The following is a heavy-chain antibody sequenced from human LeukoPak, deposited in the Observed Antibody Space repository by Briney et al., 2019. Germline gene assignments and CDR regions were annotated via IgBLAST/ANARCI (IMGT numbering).Heavy chain of an antibody. CDR3: ARDRSATWYAFND. J-gene: IGHJ4*02. CDR2: IGWDGGGT. D-gene: IGHD2-2*01. Sequence: PGESLRLSRSGSGFKLEDFGMNWVRQAPGKGLEWVAGIGWDGGGTSYADSVRGRFSISRDNAKKSVYLQMNTLGAGDTALYYCARDRSATWYAFNDWGQGPLVTVS. V-gene: IGHV3-20*04. CDR1: GFKLEDFG.